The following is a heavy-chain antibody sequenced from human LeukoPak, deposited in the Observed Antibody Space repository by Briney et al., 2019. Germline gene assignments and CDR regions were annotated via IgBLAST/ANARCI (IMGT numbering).Heavy chain of an antibody. J-gene: IGHJ4*02. CDR1: GFTFDDYA. D-gene: IGHD2-2*01. CDR2: ISWNSGSI. V-gene: IGHV3-9*01. CDR3: AKDQKVPAARGTYFDY. Sequence: GGSLRLSCAASGFTFDDYAMHWVRQAPGKGLEWVSGISWNSGSIGYADSVKGRFTISRDNAKNSLYLQMNSLRAEDTALYYCAKDQKVPAARGTYFDYWGQGTLVTVSS.